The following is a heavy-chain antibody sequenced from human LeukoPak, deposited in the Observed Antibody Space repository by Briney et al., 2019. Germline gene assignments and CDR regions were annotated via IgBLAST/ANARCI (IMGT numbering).Heavy chain of an antibody. CDR2: IYTSGST. CDR3: ARRLRWPDYFDY. CDR1: GGSINSGSYY. D-gene: IGHD4-23*01. V-gene: IGHV4-61*02. J-gene: IGHJ4*02. Sequence: SETLSLTCTVSGGSINSGSYYWSWIRQPAGKGLEWIGRIYTSGSTNYNPSLKGRVTISVDTSKNQFSLKLSSVTAADAAVYYCARRLRWPDYFDYWGQGTLVTVSS.